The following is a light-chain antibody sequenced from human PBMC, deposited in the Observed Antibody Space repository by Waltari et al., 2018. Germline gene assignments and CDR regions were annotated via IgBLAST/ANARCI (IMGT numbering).Light chain of an antibody. Sequence: EIVLTQSPGTLSLSPGARATLSCRAIQSVGRSLAWYQQKPGQAPRLLIYGASNRAPGIPDRFSGSGSGTDFSLTISRLEPEDFGLYSCQHYVRLPATFGQGTKVEIK. V-gene: IGKV3-20*01. CDR2: GAS. CDR1: QSVGRS. CDR3: QHYVRLPAT. J-gene: IGKJ1*01.